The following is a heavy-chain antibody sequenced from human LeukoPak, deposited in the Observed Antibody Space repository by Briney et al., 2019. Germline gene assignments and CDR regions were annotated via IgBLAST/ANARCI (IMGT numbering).Heavy chain of an antibody. Sequence: SETLSLTCTVSGGSISSYYWSWIRQPPGKGLEWIGYIYYSGSTNYNPSLKSRVTTSVDTSKNQFSLKLSSVTAADTAVYYCARLGPWIVTAFDIWGQGTMVTVSS. J-gene: IGHJ3*02. CDR2: IYYSGST. D-gene: IGHD5-12*01. V-gene: IGHV4-59*08. CDR1: GGSISSYY. CDR3: ARLGPWIVTAFDI.